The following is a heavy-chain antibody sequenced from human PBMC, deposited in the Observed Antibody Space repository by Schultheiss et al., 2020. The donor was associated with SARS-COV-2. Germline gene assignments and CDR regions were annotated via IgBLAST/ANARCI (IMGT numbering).Heavy chain of an antibody. CDR2: IYYSGST. Sequence: SQTLSLTCPVSGGSISSYYWGWIRQPPGKGLEWIGYIYYSGSTYYNPSLKSRVTISVDTSKNQFSLKLSSVTAADTAVYYCARLFRYYGSGTSWGQGTLVTVSS. CDR1: GGSISSYY. V-gene: IGHV4-59*08. CDR3: ARLFRYYGSGTS. D-gene: IGHD3-10*01. J-gene: IGHJ4*02.